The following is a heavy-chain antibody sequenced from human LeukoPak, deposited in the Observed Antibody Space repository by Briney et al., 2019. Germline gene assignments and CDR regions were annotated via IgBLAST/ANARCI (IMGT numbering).Heavy chain of an antibody. CDR1: GGSISSYY. J-gene: IGHJ5*02. V-gene: IGHV4-4*07. Sequence: SETLSLTCTVSGGSISSYYWSWIRQPAGKGLEWIGRIYTSGSTNYNPSLKSRVTMSVDTSKNQFSLKLSSVTAADTAVYYCARDHYYYGSGSYYKAFDPWGQGTLVTVSS. CDR3: ARDHYYYGSGSYYKAFDP. D-gene: IGHD3-10*01. CDR2: IYTSGST.